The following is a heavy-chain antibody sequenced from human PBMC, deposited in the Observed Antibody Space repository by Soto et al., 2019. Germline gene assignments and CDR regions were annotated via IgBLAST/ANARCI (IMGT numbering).Heavy chain of an antibody. J-gene: IGHJ6*03. CDR1: GFTFSSYG. D-gene: IGHD6-6*01. CDR2: IWYDGSNK. V-gene: IGHV3-33*01. Sequence: GGSLRLSCAASGFTFSSYGMHWVRQAPGKGLEWVAVIWYDGSNKYYADSVKGRFTISRDNSKNTLYLQMNSLRAEDTAVYYCARDPQYSSSSINNDYYYYMDVWGKGTTVTVSS. CDR3: ARDPQYSSSSINNDYYYYMDV.